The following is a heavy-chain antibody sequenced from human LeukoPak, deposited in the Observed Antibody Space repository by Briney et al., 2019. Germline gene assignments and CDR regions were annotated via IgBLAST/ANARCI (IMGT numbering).Heavy chain of an antibody. V-gene: IGHV1-2*02. CDR2: INPNSGGT. Sequence: ATVKVSCKASGYTFTGYYMHWGRQAPGQGLGWMGWINPNSGGTNYAQKFQGRVTMTRDTSISTAYMELSRLRSDDTAVYYCARDSGNTAMGAGGYWGQGTLVTVSS. CDR3: ARDSGNTAMGAGGY. J-gene: IGHJ4*02. D-gene: IGHD5-18*01. CDR1: GYTFTGYY.